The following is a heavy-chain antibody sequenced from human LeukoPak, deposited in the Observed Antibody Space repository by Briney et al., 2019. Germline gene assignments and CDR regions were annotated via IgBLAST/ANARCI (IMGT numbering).Heavy chain of an antibody. J-gene: IGHJ4*02. CDR1: GGSISSSSDY. CDR2: IYYSRST. CDR3: ARSLGAAMVTSDH. D-gene: IGHD5-18*01. Sequence: SETLSHTCTVSGGSISSSSDYWGWIRQPPGKGLEWIGSIYYSRSTYYNPSLKSRVTISVDTSKNQFSLKLSSVTAADTAVYYCARSLGAAMVTSDHWGEGALGTVSS. V-gene: IGHV4-39*01.